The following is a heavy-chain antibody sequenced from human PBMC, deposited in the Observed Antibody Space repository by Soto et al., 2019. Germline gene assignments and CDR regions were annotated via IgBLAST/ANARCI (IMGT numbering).Heavy chain of an antibody. CDR2: ISGSGGST. J-gene: IGHJ5*02. CDR3: ACYGDYDGYNWFDP. CDR1: GFTFSSYA. V-gene: IGHV3-23*01. D-gene: IGHD4-17*01. Sequence: GGSLRLSCAASGFTFSSYAMSWVRQAPGKGLEWVSAISGSGGSTYYADSVKGRFTISRDNSKNTLYLQMNSLRAEDTAVYYCACYGDYDGYNWFDPWGQGTLVTVSS.